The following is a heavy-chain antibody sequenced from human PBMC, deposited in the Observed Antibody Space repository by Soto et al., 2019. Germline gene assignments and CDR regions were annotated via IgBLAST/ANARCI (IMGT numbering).Heavy chain of an antibody. Sequence: SETLSLTCTVSGGSVSGVDYFWSWIRQSPGRGLEWIGYIYYTGITHLNPSLKSRLTMAVDTSKNEFSLKLTSVSAADTAVYFCAREERKGIISWFDPWGQGTPVTVSS. D-gene: IGHD2-21*01. J-gene: IGHJ5*02. CDR3: AREERKGIISWFDP. CDR1: GGSVSGVDYF. CDR2: IYYTGIT. V-gene: IGHV4-30-4*01.